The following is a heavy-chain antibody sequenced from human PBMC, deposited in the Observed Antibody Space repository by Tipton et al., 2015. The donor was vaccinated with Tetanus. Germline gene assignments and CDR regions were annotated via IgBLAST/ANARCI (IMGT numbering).Heavy chain of an antibody. CDR1: GGSFSGYY. J-gene: IGHJ6*02. CDR3: ARGSGDEVVPAAIDYYGMDV. D-gene: IGHD2-2*02. Sequence: TLSLTCAVYGGSFSGYYWSWIRQPPGKGLEWIGEINHSGSTNYNPSLKSRVTISVDTSKNQFSLKLSSVTAADTAVYYCARGSGDEVVPAAIDYYGMDVWGQGTTVTVSS. CDR2: INHSGST. V-gene: IGHV4-34*01.